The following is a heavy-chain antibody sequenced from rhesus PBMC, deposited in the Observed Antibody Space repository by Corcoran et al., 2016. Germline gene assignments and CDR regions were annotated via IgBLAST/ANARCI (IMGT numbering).Heavy chain of an antibody. CDR2: ISYSGST. J-gene: IGHJ4*01. Sequence: QLQLQESGPGLVKPSETLSLTCAVSGYSISSGYGWSWIRQPPGKGLEWIGYISYSGSTSSNPSLKSRVTISRDTSKNQFSLKLSSVTTADTAVYYCASIAAAAHWGQGVLVTVSS. D-gene: IGHD6-31*01. V-gene: IGHV4-122*02. CDR1: GYSISSGYG. CDR3: ASIAAAAH.